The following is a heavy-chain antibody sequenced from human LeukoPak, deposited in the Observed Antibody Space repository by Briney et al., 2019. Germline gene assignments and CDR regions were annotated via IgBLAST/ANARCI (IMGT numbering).Heavy chain of an antibody. CDR2: INPNSGGT. J-gene: IGHJ4*02. Sequence: GASVKVSCKASGYTFTGYYMHWVRQAPGQGLEWMGWINPNSGGTNYAQKLQGRVTMTTDTSTSTAYMELRSLRSDDTAVYYCARDHSLRRGSSGWMNYWGQGTLVTVSS. CDR1: GYTFTGYY. V-gene: IGHV1-2*02. D-gene: IGHD6-19*01. CDR3: ARDHSLRRGSSGWMNY.